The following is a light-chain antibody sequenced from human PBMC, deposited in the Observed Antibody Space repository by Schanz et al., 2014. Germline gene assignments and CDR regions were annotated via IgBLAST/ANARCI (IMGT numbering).Light chain of an antibody. V-gene: IGKV1-33*01. CDR3: QQYDTHRT. CDR2: DVS. Sequence: DVQMTQSPSTLSASVGDRVTITCQASQDIGNYLNWYQQKPGKAPKLLIYDVSILQTGVPSRFIGSGSGTDFTFTISSLQPEDFATYYCQQYDTHRTFGQGTKVEIK. CDR1: QDIGNY. J-gene: IGKJ1*01.